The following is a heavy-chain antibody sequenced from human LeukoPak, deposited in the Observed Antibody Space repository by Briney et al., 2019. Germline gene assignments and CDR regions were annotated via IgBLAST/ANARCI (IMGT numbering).Heavy chain of an antibody. CDR1: GFTFSSYA. J-gene: IGHJ6*03. Sequence: GGSLRLSCAASGFTFSSYAMNWVRQAPGRGLEWVSYIGPSGTAIYYADSVKGRFTISRDNARNSLFLQMNSLRAEDTAVYYCARDPRRYCSSTSCFPYYMDVWGKGTTVTVSS. CDR3: ARDPRRYCSSTSCFPYYMDV. D-gene: IGHD2-2*01. CDR2: IGPSGTAI. V-gene: IGHV3-48*01.